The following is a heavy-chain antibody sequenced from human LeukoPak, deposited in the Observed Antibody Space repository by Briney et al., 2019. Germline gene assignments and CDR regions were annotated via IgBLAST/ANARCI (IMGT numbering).Heavy chain of an antibody. CDR1: GFTFSSYA. CDR2: ISGSGGST. J-gene: IGHJ6*04. Sequence: GGSLRLSCAASGFTFSSYAMSWVRQAPGKGLEWVSAISGSGGSTYYADSVKGRFTISRDNSKNTLYLQMNSLRAEDTAVYYCAKDSQNTMVRGVMDVWGKGTTVTVSS. D-gene: IGHD3-10*01. CDR3: AKDSQNTMVRGVMDV. V-gene: IGHV3-23*01.